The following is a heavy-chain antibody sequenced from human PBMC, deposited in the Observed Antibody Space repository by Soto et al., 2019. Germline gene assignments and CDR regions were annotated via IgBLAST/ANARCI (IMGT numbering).Heavy chain of an antibody. CDR2: ISSNGGST. Sequence: EVQLVESGGGLVQPGGSLRLSCAASGFTFSSYAMHWVRQAPGKGLEYVSAISSNGGSTYYANSVKGRFTISRDNSKNTLYLQMGSLRAEDMAVYYCGRGGGSTKTPHFDYWGQGTLVTVSS. D-gene: IGHD3-10*01. CDR3: GRGGGSTKTPHFDY. CDR1: GFTFSSYA. J-gene: IGHJ4*02. V-gene: IGHV3-64*01.